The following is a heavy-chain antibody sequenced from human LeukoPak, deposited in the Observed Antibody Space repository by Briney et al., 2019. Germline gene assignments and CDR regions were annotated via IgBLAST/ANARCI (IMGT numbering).Heavy chain of an antibody. J-gene: IGHJ5*02. CDR3: ARGRGSGHKETWFAP. CDR2: MNPNSGNT. CDR1: GYTFTTYG. Sequence: ASVKVSCKASGYTFTTYGINWVRQATGQGLEWMGWMNPNSGNTGYTQKFQGRVTMTRNTSISTAHMELSSLRSEDTAVYYCARGRGSGHKETWFAPWGRGTLVTVSS. D-gene: IGHD6-19*01. V-gene: IGHV1-8*01.